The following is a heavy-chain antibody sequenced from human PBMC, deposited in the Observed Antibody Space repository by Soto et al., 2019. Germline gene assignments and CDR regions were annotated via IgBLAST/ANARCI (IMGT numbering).Heavy chain of an antibody. D-gene: IGHD2-8*01. CDR1: GGTFSSYA. V-gene: IGHV1-69*06. CDR3: ARGSDSYCTNGVCPYGYFDY. Sequence: QVQLVQSGAEVKKPGSSVKVSCKASGGTFSSYAISWVRQAPGQGLEWMGGIIPIFGTANYAQKFQGRVTITADKSKRTAYMELSSLRSEDTAVYYCARGSDSYCTNGVCPYGYFDYCGKGTLVTVSS. J-gene: IGHJ4*02. CDR2: IIPIFGTA.